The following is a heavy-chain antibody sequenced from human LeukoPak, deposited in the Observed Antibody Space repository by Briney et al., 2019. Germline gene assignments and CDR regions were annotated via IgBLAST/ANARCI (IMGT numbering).Heavy chain of an antibody. CDR3: ASLDYYGSGSYYLGPSEFDY. J-gene: IGHJ4*02. Sequence: SPTLSPTCTLSAPSIRITRYYSAWLREPAGKGLQLFGSVFYTGTTYYNPSRKSRVTISVDTSKNQFSLKLSSVTAADKAVYYCASLDYYGSGSYYLGPSEFDYWGQGTLVTVSS. CDR2: VFYTGTT. CDR1: APSIRITRYY. V-gene: IGHV4-39*01. D-gene: IGHD3-10*01.